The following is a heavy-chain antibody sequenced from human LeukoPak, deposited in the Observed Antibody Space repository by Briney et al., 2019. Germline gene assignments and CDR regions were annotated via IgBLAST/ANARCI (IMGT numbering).Heavy chain of an antibody. J-gene: IGHJ4*02. CDR3: ARGITGITATGSE. V-gene: IGHV4-39*07. CDR1: GGSISSSSYY. Sequence: SETLSLTCTVSGGSISSSSYYWGWIRQPPGKGLEWIGSIYYSGSTYYNPSLKSRATISVDTSKNQFSLKLSSVTAADTAVYYCARGITGITATGSEWGQGTLVAVSS. CDR2: IYYSGST. D-gene: IGHD6-13*01.